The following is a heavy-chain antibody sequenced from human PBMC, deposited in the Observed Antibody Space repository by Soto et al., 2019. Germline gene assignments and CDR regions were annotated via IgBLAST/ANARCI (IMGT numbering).Heavy chain of an antibody. CDR2: LSGSGNT. CDR1: SASISRSSSY. V-gene: IGHV4-39*02. CDR3: ARELLLAITEADAFDA. J-gene: IGHJ3*01. D-gene: IGHD3-9*01. Sequence: QLQLQESGPGLVKPSETLSLTCTVSSASISRSSSYWGWIRQPPGKGLEWIGTLSGSGNTYYNPSLKSRITMSVDTSKSQLSLKLSSVTAADTAVYFCARELLLAITEADAFDAWGQGTMVIVSS.